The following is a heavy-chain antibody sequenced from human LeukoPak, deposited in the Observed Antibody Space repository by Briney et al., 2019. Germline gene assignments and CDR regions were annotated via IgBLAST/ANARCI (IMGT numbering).Heavy chain of an antibody. J-gene: IGHJ4*02. CDR3: ARVGYCSSTRCPDY. V-gene: IGHV3-66*01. CDR2: IYSGGST. Sequence: PGGSLRLSCAASGFTVSSNYMSWVRQAPGKGLEWVSVIYSGGSTYYSDSVKGRVTISRDNSKNPLYLQMSSLSAADTAVYYCARVGYCSSTRCPDYWGPRTLVTVSS. D-gene: IGHD2-2*03. CDR1: GFTVSSNY.